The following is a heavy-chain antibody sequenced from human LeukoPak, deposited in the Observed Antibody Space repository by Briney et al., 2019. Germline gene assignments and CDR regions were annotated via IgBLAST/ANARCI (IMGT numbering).Heavy chain of an antibody. V-gene: IGHV3-11*04. Sequence: GGSLRLSCAASGFTFSDYYMSWIRQAPGKGLEWVSYISSSGSTIYYADSVKGRFTISRDNAKNSLYLQMNSLRAEDTAVYYCAGCSSTSCPGDYYYYYMDVWGKGTTVTVSS. J-gene: IGHJ6*03. CDR2: ISSSGSTI. CDR3: AGCSSTSCPGDYYYYYMDV. CDR1: GFTFSDYY. D-gene: IGHD2-2*01.